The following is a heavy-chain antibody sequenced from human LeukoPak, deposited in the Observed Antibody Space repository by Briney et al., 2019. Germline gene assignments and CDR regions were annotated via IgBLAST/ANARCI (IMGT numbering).Heavy chain of an antibody. CDR1: GYTLTELS. Sequence: ASVNASCKVSGYTLTELSMHWVRQAPGKGLEWMGCFDHEDGETIYAQKFQGRVNMTEDTPTDTAYMELSSLRSEDTAVYYCATGSGYSYDFDYWGQGTLVTASS. CDR3: ATGSGYSYDFDY. J-gene: IGHJ4*02. CDR2: FDHEDGET. V-gene: IGHV1-24*01. D-gene: IGHD5-18*01.